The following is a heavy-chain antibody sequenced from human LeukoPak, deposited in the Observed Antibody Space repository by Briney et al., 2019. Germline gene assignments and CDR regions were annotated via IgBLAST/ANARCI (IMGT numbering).Heavy chain of an antibody. J-gene: IGHJ4*02. D-gene: IGHD3-22*01. Sequence: KTGGSLRLSCAASGFTFSNYRMNWVRQAPGKGLEWIGEMYLSGTTHSNPSVKSRVTISIDKSKNQFFLNLSSVTAADTAVYYCAGLVGRYSSGLYYYYFDYWGQGTLVTVSS. V-gene: IGHV4-4*02. CDR3: AGLVGRYSSGLYYYYFDY. CDR2: MYLSGTT. CDR1: GFTFSNYR.